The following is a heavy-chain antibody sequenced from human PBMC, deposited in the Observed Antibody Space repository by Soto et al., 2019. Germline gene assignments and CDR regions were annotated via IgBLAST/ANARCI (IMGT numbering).Heavy chain of an antibody. V-gene: IGHV3-23*01. CDR3: AKWSYLDY. D-gene: IGHD3-3*01. J-gene: IGHJ4*02. Sequence: GSLRLSCAASGFTFSSYAMSWVRQAPGKGLEWVSAISGSGGSTYYADSVKGRFSISRDTSKNTLYLQMNSLRVDDTAVYYCAKWSYLDYWGQGTRVTVSS. CDR1: GFTFSSYA. CDR2: ISGSGGST.